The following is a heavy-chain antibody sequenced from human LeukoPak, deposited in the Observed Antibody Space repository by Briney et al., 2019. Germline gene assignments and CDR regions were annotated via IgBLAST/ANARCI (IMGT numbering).Heavy chain of an antibody. CDR3: ARHRREVVYYYASGSYYSRPPFDF. CDR2: INHSGRT. J-gene: IGHJ4*02. CDR1: GGSFSGYY. V-gene: IGHV4-34*01. D-gene: IGHD3-10*01. Sequence: PSETLSLTCAVYGGSFSGYYWSSIRQPPGKGQEWIGEINHSGRTNNNPSLKSRVTISVDTSKNQFSLKLSSVTAAGPAVYYWARHRREVVYYYASGSYYSRPPFDFWGQGTVVSVSS.